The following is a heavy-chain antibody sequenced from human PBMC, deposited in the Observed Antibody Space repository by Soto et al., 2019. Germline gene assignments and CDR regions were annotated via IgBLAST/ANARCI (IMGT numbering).Heavy chain of an antibody. Sequence: ASVKVSCKASGGTFSSYAISWVRQAPGQGLEWMGGMNPNSGTTGYAQKFQGRVTMTRNKSISTAYMELSSLRSEDTAVYYCARTRGTLDYWGQGTLVTVSS. CDR1: GGTFSSYA. CDR3: ARTRGTLDY. D-gene: IGHD3-16*01. J-gene: IGHJ4*02. V-gene: IGHV1-8*02. CDR2: MNPNSGTT.